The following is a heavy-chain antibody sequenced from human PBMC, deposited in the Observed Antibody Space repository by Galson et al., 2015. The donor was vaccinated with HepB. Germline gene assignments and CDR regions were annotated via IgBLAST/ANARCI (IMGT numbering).Heavy chain of an antibody. CDR3: ARDHYYDSSGYYYIVYPVY. Sequence: SVKVSCKASGYTFTSYAMNWVRQAPGQGLEWMGWINTNTGNPTYAQGFTGRFVFSLDTSVSTAYLQISSLKAEDTAVYYCARDHYYDSSGYYYIVYPVYWGQGTLVTVSS. D-gene: IGHD3-22*01. J-gene: IGHJ4*02. V-gene: IGHV7-4-1*02. CDR1: GYTFTSYA. CDR2: INTNTGNP.